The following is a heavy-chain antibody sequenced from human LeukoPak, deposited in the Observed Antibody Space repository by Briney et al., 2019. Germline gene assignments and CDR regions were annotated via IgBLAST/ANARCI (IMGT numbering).Heavy chain of an antibody. CDR2: INHSGST. D-gene: IGHD5-24*01. V-gene: IGHV4-34*01. CDR3: ARGVEMATITFVY. Sequence: PSETLSLTCAVYGGSFSGYYWSWIRQPPGKGLEWIGEINHSGSTNYNPSLKSRVTISVDTSKNQFSLKLSLVTAADTAVYYCARGVEMATITFVYWGQGTLVTVSS. J-gene: IGHJ4*02. CDR1: GGSFSGYY.